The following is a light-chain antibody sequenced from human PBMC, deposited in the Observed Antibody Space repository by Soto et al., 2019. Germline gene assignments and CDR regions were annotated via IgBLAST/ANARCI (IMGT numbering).Light chain of an antibody. CDR2: GES. Sequence: VMTKSPASLSVSHGESATLSCRASESVSSYLAWYQQKPGQAPRLLIYGESNRATGIPDRFSGSGSGTDFTLTISRLEPEDFAVYYCQQYGSSGTFGQGTKVDIK. V-gene: IGKV3-20*01. CDR1: ESVSSY. J-gene: IGKJ1*01. CDR3: QQYGSSGT.